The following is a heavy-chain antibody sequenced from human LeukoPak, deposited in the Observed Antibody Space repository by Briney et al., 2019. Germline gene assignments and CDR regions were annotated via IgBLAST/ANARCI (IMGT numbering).Heavy chain of an antibody. V-gene: IGHV3-9*01. CDR2: ISWNSGSI. D-gene: IGHD6-13*01. CDR3: AKDQGWAAAGTVDY. Sequence: PGGSLRLSCAASGFTFDDYAMHWVRQAPGKGLEWVSGISWNSGSIGYADSVKGRFTISRDNAKNSLYLQMNSMRAEDTALYYCAKDQGWAAAGTVDYWGQGTLVTVSS. J-gene: IGHJ4*02. CDR1: GFTFDDYA.